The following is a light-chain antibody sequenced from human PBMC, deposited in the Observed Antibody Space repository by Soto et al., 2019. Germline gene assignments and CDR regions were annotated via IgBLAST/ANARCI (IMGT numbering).Light chain of an antibody. CDR2: QGS. V-gene: IGLV2-14*01. CDR3: SSYTSSSLGYV. J-gene: IGLJ1*01. CDR1: SSDVGGYNY. Sequence: QSALTQPASVSGSPGPSISISCTGTSSDVGGYNYVSWYQQHPGKAPKHMTNQGSNRASGVSNRFTGCKSGNRASVAFSGMQAQAEADYYCSSYTSSSLGYVVRSATKV.